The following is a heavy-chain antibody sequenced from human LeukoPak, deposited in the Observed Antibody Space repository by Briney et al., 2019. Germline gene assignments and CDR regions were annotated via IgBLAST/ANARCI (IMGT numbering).Heavy chain of an antibody. CDR2: IRYDGSNK. CDR3: ARALGATADDAFDI. J-gene: IGHJ3*02. Sequence: PGGSLRLSCAASGFTFSSYWMHWVRQAPGKGLEWVAFIRYDGSNKYYADSVKGRFTISRDNSKNTLYLQMNSLRAEDTAVYYCARALGATADDAFDIWGQGTMVTVSS. D-gene: IGHD1-26*01. V-gene: IGHV3-30*02. CDR1: GFTFSSYW.